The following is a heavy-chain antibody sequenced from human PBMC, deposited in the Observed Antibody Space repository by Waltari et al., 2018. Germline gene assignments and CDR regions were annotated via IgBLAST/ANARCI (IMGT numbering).Heavy chain of an antibody. V-gene: IGHV3-21*01. CDR1: GFTFSSYS. Sequence: EVQLVESGGGLVTPGGSLRLSCAASGFTFSSYSMNWVRQAPGKGLEGVSSISSSSSYIYYADSVKGRFTISRDNAKNSLYLQMNSLRAEDTAVYYCARGMSGGGYFDYWGQGTLVTVSS. D-gene: IGHD3-16*01. CDR2: ISSSSSYI. CDR3: ARGMSGGGYFDY. J-gene: IGHJ4*02.